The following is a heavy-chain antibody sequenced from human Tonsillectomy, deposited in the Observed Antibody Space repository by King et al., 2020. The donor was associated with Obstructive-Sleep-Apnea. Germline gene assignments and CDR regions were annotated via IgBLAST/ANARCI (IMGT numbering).Heavy chain of an antibody. CDR1: GYSFTSYW. V-gene: IGHV5-10-1*01. J-gene: IGHJ4*02. Sequence: VQLVESGAEVRKPGESLRISCKGFGYSFTSYWISWVRQMPGKGLEWVGRIHPSDSNTNYSPSFQGHVTNSADKSISTAYLQWCSLKASDTAIYYCSRHEEPYWGQGTLVTVST. CDR2: IHPSDSNT. CDR3: SRHEEPY.